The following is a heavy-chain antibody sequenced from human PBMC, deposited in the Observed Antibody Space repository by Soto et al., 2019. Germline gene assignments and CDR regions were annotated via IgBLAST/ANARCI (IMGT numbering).Heavy chain of an antibody. Sequence: EVQLVESGGGLVKPGGSLRLSCVGSAFIFSDHSMNRVRQAPGKGLEWVTSIGDTGTFIYYADSVKGRFTISRDNAKTSLFLQMDSLRPEDTAVYYCARDQRYLRQGYSDYWGQGTLVTVSS. J-gene: IGHJ4*02. V-gene: IGHV3-21*01. CDR3: ARDQRYLRQGYSDY. D-gene: IGHD4-4*01. CDR1: AFIFSDHS. CDR2: IGDTGTFI.